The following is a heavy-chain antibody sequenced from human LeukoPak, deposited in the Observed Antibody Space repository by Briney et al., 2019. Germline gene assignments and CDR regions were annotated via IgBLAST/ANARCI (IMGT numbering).Heavy chain of an antibody. D-gene: IGHD2-2*01. J-gene: IGHJ6*02. Sequence: GGSLRLSCAASGFTFSTYAMSWVRQAPGKGLEWVSSISGSSGSTYYADSVKGRFTISRDNSKNTLFLEMNNLRAEDTAVYYCAKDLVYCSSTSCHYYYYGMDVWGQGTTVTVSS. V-gene: IGHV3-23*01. CDR2: ISGSSGST. CDR3: AKDLVYCSSTSCHYYYYGMDV. CDR1: GFTFSTYA.